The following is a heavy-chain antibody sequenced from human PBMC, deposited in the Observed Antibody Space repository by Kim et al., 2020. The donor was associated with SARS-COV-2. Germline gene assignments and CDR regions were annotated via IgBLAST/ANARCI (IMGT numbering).Heavy chain of an antibody. Sequence: SETLSLTCTVSGGSISSSTYYWGWIRQPPGKGLEWIGNIYYSGSTYYNPSLKSRVTISVDTSKNQFSLKLSSVTAADTAVYYCARGQLWFQFDYWGQGTLVTVSS. V-gene: IGHV4-39*01. D-gene: IGHD5-18*01. CDR2: IYYSGST. CDR1: GGSISSSTYY. CDR3: ARGQLWFQFDY. J-gene: IGHJ4*02.